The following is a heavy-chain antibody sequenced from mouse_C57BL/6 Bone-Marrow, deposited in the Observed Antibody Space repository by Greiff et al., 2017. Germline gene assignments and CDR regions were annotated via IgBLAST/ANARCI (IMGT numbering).Heavy chain of an antibody. CDR3: ARDGYSL. J-gene: IGHJ2*01. V-gene: IGHV3-6*01. CDR1: GYSITSGYY. D-gene: IGHD2-3*01. CDR2: ISDDGSN. Sequence: EVKLMESGPGLVKPSQSLSLTCSVTGYSITSGYYWNWIRQFPGNKLEWMGYISDDGSNNYNPSLKNRISITRDTSKNQFFLKLNSVTTEDTATYYCARDGYSLGGQGTTLTVSS.